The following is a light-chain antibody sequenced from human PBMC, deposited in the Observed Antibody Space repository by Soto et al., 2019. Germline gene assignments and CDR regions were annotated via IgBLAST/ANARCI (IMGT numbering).Light chain of an antibody. CDR1: SSDVGDYNY. CDR2: EVT. J-gene: IGLJ3*02. V-gene: IGLV2-14*01. Sequence: QYALTQPASVSGSPGQSITISCTGASSDVGDYNYVSWYQEHPGQVPKLISFEVTTRPSGVSDRFSGSRSGNTASLTISGLQAEDEADYYCLSHTGSRTLFGGGTKLTVL. CDR3: LSHTGSRTL.